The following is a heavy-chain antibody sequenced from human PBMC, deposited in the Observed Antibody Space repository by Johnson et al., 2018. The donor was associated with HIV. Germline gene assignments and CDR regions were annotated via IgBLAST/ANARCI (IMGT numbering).Heavy chain of an antibody. CDR3: ARERWSFEYSSSFAFDI. J-gene: IGHJ3*02. Sequence: VQLVESGGGVVQPGRSLRLSCAASGFTFDDYGMSWVRQAPGKGLEWVSGVNWNGVSTNYADSVKGRFTISRDNAKNSLYLQMNSLRAEDTALYYCARERWSFEYSSSFAFDIWGQGTMVTVSS. CDR1: GFTFDDYG. V-gene: IGHV3-20*04. CDR2: VNWNGVST. D-gene: IGHD6-6*01.